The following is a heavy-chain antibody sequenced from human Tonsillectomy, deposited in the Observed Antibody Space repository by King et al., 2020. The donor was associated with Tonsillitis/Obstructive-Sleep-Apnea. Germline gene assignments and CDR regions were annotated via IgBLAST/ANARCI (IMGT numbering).Heavy chain of an antibody. J-gene: IGHJ4*02. CDR2: IDSSGSSI. CDR3: ATSPPIGSGWYTVYFDY. V-gene: IGHV3-48*03. Sequence: VQLVESWGGLVQPGGSLRLSCAASGFNLTSYEMNWVRQAPGKGLEWVSYIDSSGSSIYYADSVKGRFTISRDNAKNSLSLQMNSLRVEDTAVYYCATSPPIGSGWYTVYFDYWGQGTLVTVSS. CDR1: GFNLTSYE. D-gene: IGHD6-19*01.